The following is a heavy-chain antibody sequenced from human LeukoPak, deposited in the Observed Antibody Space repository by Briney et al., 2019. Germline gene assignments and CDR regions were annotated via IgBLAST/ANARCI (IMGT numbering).Heavy chain of an antibody. CDR3: ARAYTSWSFDY. Sequence: SETLSLTCTVSGGSISSYYWSWIRQPPGKGLEWIGYIYYSGSTNYNPSLKSRVTISVDTSENQFSLKLSSVTAADTAVYYCARAYTSWSFDYWGQGTLVTVSS. J-gene: IGHJ4*02. CDR2: IYYSGST. CDR1: GGSISSYY. V-gene: IGHV4-59*01. D-gene: IGHD2-2*02.